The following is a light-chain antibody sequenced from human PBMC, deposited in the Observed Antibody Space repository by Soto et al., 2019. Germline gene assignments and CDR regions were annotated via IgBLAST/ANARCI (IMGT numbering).Light chain of an antibody. CDR1: GSDVRTYNL. J-gene: IGLJ1*01. CDR3: SSYAGDKTFV. CDR2: EAS. V-gene: IGLV2-23*01. Sequence: QSALTQPASVSGSPGQSITISCTVTGSDVRTYNLVSWYQQHPGKVPKLIIYEASKRPSGVSNRFSGSQPGNTASLTVSGLQAEDEAFYSCSSYAGDKTFVFGSGTKLTVL.